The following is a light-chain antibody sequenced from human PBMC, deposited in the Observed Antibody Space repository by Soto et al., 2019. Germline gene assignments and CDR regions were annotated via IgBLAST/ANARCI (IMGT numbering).Light chain of an antibody. V-gene: IGKV3-11*01. CDR2: DAS. CDR3: QQRSSWPLT. Sequence: EIVLTQSPATLSLSPGEGATLSCRASQSVSSFLAWYQQKPGQAPRLLIYDASNRATGIPARFSGSGSGTDFTLTISSLEPEDFAAYYCQQRSSWPLTFGGGTKVDIK. J-gene: IGKJ4*01. CDR1: QSVSSF.